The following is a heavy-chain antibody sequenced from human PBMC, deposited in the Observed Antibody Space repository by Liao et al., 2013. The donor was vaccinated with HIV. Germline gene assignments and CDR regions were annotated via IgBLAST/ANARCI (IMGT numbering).Heavy chain of an antibody. J-gene: IGHJ4*03. D-gene: IGHD1-1*01. CDR2: IYYSGST. CDR1: GGSVNSGDYF. CDR3: VRERRDNTDHFDS. Sequence: QVQLQESGPGLVRPSQTLSLTCNVSGGSVNSGDYFWNWVRQPPGKGLEWIGYIYYSGSTNYNSSLKSRVTISLDTSRNQFSLSLTSMTATDTAIYYCVRERRDNTDHFDSWGRGDVWSPSPQ. V-gene: IGHV4-30-4*01.